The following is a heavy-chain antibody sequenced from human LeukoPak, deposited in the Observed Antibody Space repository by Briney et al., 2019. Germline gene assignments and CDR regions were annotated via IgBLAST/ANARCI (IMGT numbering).Heavy chain of an antibody. CDR2: IYSGGST. Sequence: GGSLRLSRAASGFTVSSNYMSWVRQAPGKGLEWVSVIYSGGSTYYADSVKGRFTISRDNSKNTLYLQMNSLRAEDTAVYYCARYYYDSSGSQGAFDMWGQGTMVTVSS. D-gene: IGHD3-22*01. J-gene: IGHJ3*02. CDR1: GFTVSSNY. V-gene: IGHV3-66*02. CDR3: ARYYYDSSGSQGAFDM.